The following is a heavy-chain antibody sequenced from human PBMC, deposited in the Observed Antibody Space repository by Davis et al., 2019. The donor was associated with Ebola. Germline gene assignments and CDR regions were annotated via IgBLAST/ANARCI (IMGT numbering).Heavy chain of an antibody. V-gene: IGHV3-21*01. D-gene: IGHD5-24*01. CDR1: GFIFSDYS. CDR3: AKVGYNDFDH. Sequence: PGGSLRLSCAASGFIFSDYSMTWVRQAPGQGLEWVSSISVRSSYINYGDAVRGRFTISRDDASNSVYLQMNSLRPEDTAGYYCAKVGYNDFDHWGQGTLVTVSS. J-gene: IGHJ4*02. CDR2: ISVRSSYI.